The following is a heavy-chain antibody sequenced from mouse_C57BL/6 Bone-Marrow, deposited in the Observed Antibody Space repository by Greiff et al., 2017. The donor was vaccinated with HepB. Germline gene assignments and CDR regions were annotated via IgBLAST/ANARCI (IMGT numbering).Heavy chain of an antibody. Sequence: EVHLVESGGGLVQPGGSLKLSCAASGFTFSDYYMYWVRQTPEKRLEWVAYISNGGGSTYYPDTVKGRFTISRDNAKNTLYLQMSRLKSEDTAMYYCARHENGYFDVWGTGTTVTVSS. V-gene: IGHV5-12*01. CDR1: GFTFSDYY. CDR2: ISNGGGST. J-gene: IGHJ1*03. CDR3: ARHENGYFDV.